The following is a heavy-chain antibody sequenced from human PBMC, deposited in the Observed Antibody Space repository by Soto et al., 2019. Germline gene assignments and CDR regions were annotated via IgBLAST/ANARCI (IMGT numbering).Heavy chain of an antibody. D-gene: IGHD3-16*01. CDR3: ARAGGGGGRTGD. CDR1: GFTFSSYS. CDR2: ISSSSSYI. J-gene: IGHJ4*02. Sequence: EVQLVESGGGLVKPGGSLRLSCAASGFTFSSYSMNWVRQAPGKGLEWVSSISSSSSYIYYADSVKGRFTNSRDNAKNSLKRQRNSERAEDTDEHYGARAGGGGGRTGDWGQGTLVTVSA. V-gene: IGHV3-21*01.